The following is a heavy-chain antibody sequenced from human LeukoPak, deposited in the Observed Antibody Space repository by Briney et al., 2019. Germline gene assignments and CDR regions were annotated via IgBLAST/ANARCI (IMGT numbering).Heavy chain of an antibody. V-gene: IGHV4-59*12. CDR1: GGSISSYY. Sequence: SETLSLTCTVSGGSISSYYWSWIRQPPGKGLEWIGYIYHSGSTYYNPSLKSRVTISVDRSKNQFSLKLSSVTAADTAVYYCAREPTHSSGWSYWGQGTLVTVSS. J-gene: IGHJ4*02. CDR2: IYHSGST. D-gene: IGHD6-19*01. CDR3: AREPTHSSGWSY.